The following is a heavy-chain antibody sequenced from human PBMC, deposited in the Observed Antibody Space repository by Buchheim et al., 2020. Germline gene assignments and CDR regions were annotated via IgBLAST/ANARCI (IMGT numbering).Heavy chain of an antibody. J-gene: IGHJ6*02. D-gene: IGHD4-17*01. CDR1: GYTFTSYY. V-gene: IGHV1-46*03. Sequence: QVQLVQSGAEVKKPGASVKVSCKASGYTFTSYYMHWVRQAPGQGLEWMGIINPSGGSTSYAQKFQGRVTMTRDTSTSTVYMELSSLRSEDTAVYYCAREGQLTTVTTGEYYYYYGMDVWGQGTT. CDR2: INPSGGST. CDR3: AREGQLTTVTTGEYYYYYGMDV.